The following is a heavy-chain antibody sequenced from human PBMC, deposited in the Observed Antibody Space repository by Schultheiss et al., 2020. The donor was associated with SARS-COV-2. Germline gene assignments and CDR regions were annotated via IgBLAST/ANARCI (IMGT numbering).Heavy chain of an antibody. CDR2: ISSNGGST. V-gene: IGHV3-64*04. D-gene: IGHD4-23*01. J-gene: IGHJ5*02. CDR3: AKVLATVVQPDNWFDP. CDR1: GFTFSSYA. Sequence: GGSLRLSCSASGFTFSSYAMHWVRQAPGKGLEYVSAISSNGGSTYYADSVKGRFTISRDNSKNTLYLQMNSLRAEDTAVYYCAKVLATVVQPDNWFDPWGQGTLVTVSS.